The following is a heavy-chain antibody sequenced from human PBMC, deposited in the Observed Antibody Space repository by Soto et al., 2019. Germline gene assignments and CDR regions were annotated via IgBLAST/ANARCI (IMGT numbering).Heavy chain of an antibody. Sequence: SETLSLTCTVSGGSISSYYWSWIRQPPGKGLEWIGYIYYSGSTNYNPSLKSRVTISVDTSKNQFSLKLSSVTAADTAVYYCARLALVQGFGELLSPALFDYWGQGTLVTVSS. V-gene: IGHV4-59*01. CDR2: IYYSGST. D-gene: IGHD3-10*01. CDR3: ARLALVQGFGELLSPALFDY. J-gene: IGHJ4*02. CDR1: GGSISSYY.